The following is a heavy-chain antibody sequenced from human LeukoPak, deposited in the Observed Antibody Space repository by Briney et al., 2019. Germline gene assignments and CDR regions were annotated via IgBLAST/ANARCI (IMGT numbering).Heavy chain of an antibody. CDR3: STGSGHAFDI. CDR2: INSDGSST. CDR1: VFTFSSYW. V-gene: IGHV3-74*01. Sequence: GGSLRLSCAASVFTFSSYWMHWVRQVPGKGLVWVSRINSDGSSTSYADSVKGRCTISRDNAKNTLYAQMNSLRAEDTAVYYCSTGSGHAFDIWGRGTMVTVSS. J-gene: IGHJ3*02. D-gene: IGHD3-10*01.